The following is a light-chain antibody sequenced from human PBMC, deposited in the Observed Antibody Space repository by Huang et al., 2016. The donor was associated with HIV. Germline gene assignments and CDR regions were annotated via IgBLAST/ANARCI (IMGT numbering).Light chain of an antibody. CDR3: QQYGSSPEVT. CDR2: GAS. Sequence: EIVLTQSPGTLSLSPGERATLSCRASQSVSSRYLAWYHQKPGQAPRLLLFGASSRATGIPDRFSGSGSGTDFTLTISRLEPEDFAVYYCQQYGSSPEVTFGGGTKVEIK. V-gene: IGKV3-20*01. J-gene: IGKJ4*01. CDR1: QSVSSRY.